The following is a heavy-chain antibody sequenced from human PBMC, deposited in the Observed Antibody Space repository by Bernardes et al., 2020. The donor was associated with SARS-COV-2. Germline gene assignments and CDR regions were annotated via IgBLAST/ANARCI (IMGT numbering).Heavy chain of an antibody. CDR2: ISGSGGST. D-gene: IGHD4-17*01. CDR1: GFTFHRHA. CDR3: AKGTTNYGSGYGMDV. V-gene: IGHV3-23*01. J-gene: IGHJ6*02. Sequence: VWSLSLSCAASGFTFHRHAMNWVRQAPGQGLQWVSAISGSGGSTYYADSVKGRFSISRDDSKNTLYLQMNSLRAEDTAVYYCAKGTTNYGSGYGMDVWGQGTTVTVSS.